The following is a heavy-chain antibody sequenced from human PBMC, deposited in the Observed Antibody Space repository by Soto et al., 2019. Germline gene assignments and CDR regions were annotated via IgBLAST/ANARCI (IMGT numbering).Heavy chain of an antibody. D-gene: IGHD2-15*01. CDR2: ISVYNGNI. V-gene: IGHV1-18*01. CDR1: GYTFSSNI. J-gene: IGHJ4*02. CDR3: ARVASRSGHFDY. Sequence: QVQLVQSGGEVKKPGASVKVSCKASGYTFSSNIISWVRQAPGQGLEWMGWISVYNGNIDYAQNLQGRVSMTTDTSTSTAYMELRSLRSDDTAMYYCARVASRSGHFDYWGQGTLVTVSS.